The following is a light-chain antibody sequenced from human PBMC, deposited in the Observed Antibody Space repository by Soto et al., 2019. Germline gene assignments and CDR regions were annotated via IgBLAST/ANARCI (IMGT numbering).Light chain of an antibody. Sequence: EIVLTQSPGTLSLSPGERATLSCRASQSVSSSYLAWYQQKSGQAPRLLIYGASSRATGIPDRFSGSGSGTDFTLTISRLEPEDFAVYYCQQYGSPVAFGQGTKVEIK. V-gene: IGKV3-20*01. CDR1: QSVSSSY. J-gene: IGKJ1*01. CDR3: QQYGSPVA. CDR2: GAS.